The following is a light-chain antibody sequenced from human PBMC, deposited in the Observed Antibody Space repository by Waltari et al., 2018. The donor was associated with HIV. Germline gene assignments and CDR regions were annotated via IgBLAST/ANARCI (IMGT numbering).Light chain of an antibody. Sequence: DIQMTQSPSTLSASVGDRVTITCRASQSINGWLAWYQRKPGKAPKLLIYEASTLQSGVLSRFSGSGSGTEFTLTISGLQPDDFATYYCQQYNSYSRTFGQGTKVEIK. CDR1: QSINGW. V-gene: IGKV1-5*03. CDR3: QQYNSYSRT. CDR2: EAS. J-gene: IGKJ1*01.